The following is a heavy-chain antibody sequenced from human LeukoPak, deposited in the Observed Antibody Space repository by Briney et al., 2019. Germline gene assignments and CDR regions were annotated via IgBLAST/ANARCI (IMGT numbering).Heavy chain of an antibody. Sequence: GASVKVSCKASGYTFTGYYMHWVRQAPGQGLEWMGWINPNSGGTNYAQKFQGRVTMTRDTSISTAYMELSRLRSDDTAVYYCARDHYCSSTSCYYRFGYWGQGTLVTVSS. CDR2: INPNSGGT. V-gene: IGHV1-2*02. CDR3: ARDHYCSSTSCYYRFGY. D-gene: IGHD2-2*01. CDR1: GYTFTGYY. J-gene: IGHJ4*02.